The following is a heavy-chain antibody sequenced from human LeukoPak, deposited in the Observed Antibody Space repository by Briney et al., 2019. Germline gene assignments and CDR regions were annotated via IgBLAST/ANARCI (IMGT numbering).Heavy chain of an antibody. CDR3: ARGYPGP. J-gene: IGHJ4*02. CDR2: INHSGST. V-gene: IGHV4-34*01. Sequence: SETLSLTCAVYGGSFSGYYWSWFRQPPGKGLEWIGEINHSGSTNYNPSLKSRVTISVDTSKNQFSLKLSSVTAADTAVYYCARGYPGPWGQGTLVTVSS. CDR1: GGSFSGYY.